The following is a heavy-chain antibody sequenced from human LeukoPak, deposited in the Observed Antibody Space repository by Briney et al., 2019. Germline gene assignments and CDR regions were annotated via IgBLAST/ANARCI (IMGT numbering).Heavy chain of an antibody. D-gene: IGHD3-10*01. CDR1: GFXFDDYG. Sequence: GGSLTLSCAACGFXFDDYGISWVRQAPGKGLEWVSGINWNGGSTGYADSVKGRFTISRDNAKNSLYLQMNSLRAEDTALYYCARFPRSGSYYRAFDYWGQGTLVTVSS. CDR2: INWNGGST. CDR3: ARFPRSGSYYRAFDY. V-gene: IGHV3-20*04. J-gene: IGHJ4*02.